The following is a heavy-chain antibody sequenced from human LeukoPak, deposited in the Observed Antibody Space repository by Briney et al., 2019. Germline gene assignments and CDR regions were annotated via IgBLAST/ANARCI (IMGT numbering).Heavy chain of an antibody. J-gene: IGHJ4*02. CDR3: ARDSSLRFLEWFTQNLCDY. CDR2: ISSSSSYI. CDR1: GFTFSSCS. Sequence: PGGSLRLSCAASGFTFSSCSMNWVRQAPGEGLEWVSCISSSSSYIYYTDSVKGRFTIYRDNAKNSLYLQMTSLRAEDTAVYYCARDSSLRFLEWFTQNLCDYWGRGTLVRVSS. V-gene: IGHV3-21*01. D-gene: IGHD3-3*01.